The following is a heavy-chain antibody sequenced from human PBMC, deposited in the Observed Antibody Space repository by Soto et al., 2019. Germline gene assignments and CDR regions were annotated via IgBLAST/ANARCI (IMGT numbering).Heavy chain of an antibody. CDR3: ARYLHDILTGYYIRRSSSLDI. J-gene: IGHJ3*02. CDR2: ISAYNGNT. D-gene: IGHD3-9*01. V-gene: IGHV1-18*01. CDR1: GYTFTSYG. Sequence: ASVKVSCKASGYTFTSYGISWVRQAPGQGLEWMGWISAYNGNTNYAQKLQGRVTMTTDTSTSTAYMELRSLRSDDTAVYYFARYLHDILTGYYIRRSSSLDIWGQGTMVTVSS.